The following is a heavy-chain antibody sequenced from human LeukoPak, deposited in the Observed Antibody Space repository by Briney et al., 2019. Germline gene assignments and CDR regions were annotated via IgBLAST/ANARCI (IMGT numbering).Heavy chain of an antibody. V-gene: IGHV1-69*04. CDR1: GGTFSSYA. Sequence: ASVKVSCKASGGTFSSYAISWVRQAPGQGLEWMGRIIPILGIANYAQKFQGRVTITADKSTSTAYMELSSLRSEDTAVYYCAREMATTHFDYWGQGTLVTVSS. CDR3: AREMATTHFDY. D-gene: IGHD5-24*01. J-gene: IGHJ4*02. CDR2: IIPILGIA.